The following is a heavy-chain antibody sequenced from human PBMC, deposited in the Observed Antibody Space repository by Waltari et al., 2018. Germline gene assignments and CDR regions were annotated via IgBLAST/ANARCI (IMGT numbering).Heavy chain of an antibody. D-gene: IGHD3-10*01. Sequence: EVQLVETGGGLIQPGGSLSLSCAASGFTVSSNYMSWVRQAPGKGLEWVSVIYRDGTTYYTDSVKGRFTISRDNSMNTVYLQMNSLRAEDTAVYYCVREGGSGRAFDIWGQGTMVTVSS. J-gene: IGHJ3*02. V-gene: IGHV3-53*02. CDR3: VREGGSGRAFDI. CDR1: GFTVSSNY. CDR2: IYRDGTT.